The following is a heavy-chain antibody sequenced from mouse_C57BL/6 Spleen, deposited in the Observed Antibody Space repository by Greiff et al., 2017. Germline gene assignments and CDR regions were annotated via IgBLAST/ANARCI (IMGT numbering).Heavy chain of an antibody. Sequence: QVQLKESGAELVKPGASVKISCKASGYAFTSYWMNWVKQRLGKGLEWIGQIYPGDGDTNYNGKFKGKATLTADKSSSTAYMQFRSLTSEDSAVYFGARDGGLGFAYWGQGILVTVSA. CDR3: ARDGGLGFAY. CDR2: IYPGDGDT. V-gene: IGHV1-80*01. D-gene: IGHD1-1*02. J-gene: IGHJ3*01. CDR1: GYAFTSYW.